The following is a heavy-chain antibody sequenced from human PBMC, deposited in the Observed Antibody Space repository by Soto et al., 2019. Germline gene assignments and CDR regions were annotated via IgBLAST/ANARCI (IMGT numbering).Heavy chain of an antibody. D-gene: IGHD2-2*02. Sequence: GGSLRLSCAASGFTFSSYAMHWVRQAPGKGLEWVAVISYDGSNKYYADSVKGRFTISRDNSKNTLYLQMNSLRAEDTAVYYCARVGHCSSTSCYIGWFDPWGQGTLVTVSS. CDR2: ISYDGSNK. J-gene: IGHJ5*02. V-gene: IGHV3-30-3*01. CDR1: GFTFSSYA. CDR3: ARVGHCSSTSCYIGWFDP.